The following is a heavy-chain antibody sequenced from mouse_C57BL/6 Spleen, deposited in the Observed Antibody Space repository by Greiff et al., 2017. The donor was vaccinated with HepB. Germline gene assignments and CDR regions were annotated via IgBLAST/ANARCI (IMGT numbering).Heavy chain of an antibody. CDR3: ARAPPLNY. CDR1: GFTFTDYY. CDR2: IRNKANGYTT. J-gene: IGHJ3*01. V-gene: IGHV7-3*01. D-gene: IGHD6-1*01. Sequence: EVHLVESGGGLVQPGGSLSLSCAASGFTFTDYYMSWVRQPPGKALEWLGFIRNKANGYTTEYSASVKGRFTISSDNYQSILYLQMNALRAEDSATYYCARAPPLNYWGQGTLVTVSA.